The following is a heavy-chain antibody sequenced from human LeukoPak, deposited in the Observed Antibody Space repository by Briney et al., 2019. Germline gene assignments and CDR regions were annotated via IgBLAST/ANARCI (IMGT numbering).Heavy chain of an antibody. CDR3: AIWASGNY. J-gene: IGHJ4*02. CDR1: GFTFNRSW. CDR2: TDPSGSQK. Sequence: PGGSLRLSCAASGFTFNRSWLNWVRQAPGRGLEWVANTDPSGSQKRYVDSVKGRFTISKDNPGTSLYLEMNSLRTEDTAIYYCAIWASGNYWGQGTLVTVSS. V-gene: IGHV3-7*01. D-gene: IGHD3-10*01.